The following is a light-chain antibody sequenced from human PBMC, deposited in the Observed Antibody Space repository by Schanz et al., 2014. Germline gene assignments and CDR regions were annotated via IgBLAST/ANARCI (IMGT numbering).Light chain of an antibody. CDR3: SSYTSSNTGV. V-gene: IGLV2-14*03. CDR2: DVT. CDR1: SSDIGDY. J-gene: IGLJ3*02. Sequence: QSALTQPASVSGSPGQSITLSCTGASSDIGDYISWYQQYPGKAPKLIIYDVTKRPSGVPDRFSGSKSGNMASLTISGLQAEDEADYYCSSYTSSNTGVFGGGTKLTVL.